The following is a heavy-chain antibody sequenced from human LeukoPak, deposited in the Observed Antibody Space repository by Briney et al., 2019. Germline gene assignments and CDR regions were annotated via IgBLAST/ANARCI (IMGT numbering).Heavy chain of an antibody. CDR2: INHSGST. CDR1: GGSFSGYY. D-gene: IGHD3-3*01. J-gene: IGHJ5*02. V-gene: IGHV4-34*01. Sequence: SETLSLTCAVYGGSFSGYYWSWIRQPPGKGLEWIGEINHSGSTNYNPSLKSRVTISVDTSKNQFSLKLSSVTAADTAVYYCAKNGQSGFSFDPWGQGTLVTVSS. CDR3: AKNGQSGFSFDP.